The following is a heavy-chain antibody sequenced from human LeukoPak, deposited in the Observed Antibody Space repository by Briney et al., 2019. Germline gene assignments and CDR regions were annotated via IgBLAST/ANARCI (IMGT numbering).Heavy chain of an antibody. J-gene: IGHJ4*02. CDR1: GFTFGDYA. Sequence: GGSLRLSCTASGFTFGDYAMSWVRQAPGKGLEWVGFIRSETYSGTPQYAASMKGRFTITRDDSKSIAYLQMNSLKTEDTAVYYRTRLYSGSNDYWGQGTLVTVSS. CDR3: TRLYSGSNDY. CDR2: IRSETYSGTP. D-gene: IGHD1-26*01. V-gene: IGHV3-49*04.